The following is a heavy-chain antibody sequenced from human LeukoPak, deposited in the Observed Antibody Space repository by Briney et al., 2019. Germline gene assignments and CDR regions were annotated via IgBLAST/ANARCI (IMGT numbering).Heavy chain of an antibody. CDR3: ARVGHPTDIVAVPAARSDLGTFDY. V-gene: IGHV1-2*02. D-gene: IGHD2-2*01. CDR2: INPNSGGT. J-gene: IGHJ4*02. Sequence: ASVKVSCKASGYTFTGYYMHWVRQAPGQGPEWMGWINPNSGGTNYQGRVTMTRDTSISTAYMELSRLTSDDTAVYYCARVGHPTDIVAVPAARSDLGTFDYWGQGTLVTVSS. CDR1: GYTFTGYY.